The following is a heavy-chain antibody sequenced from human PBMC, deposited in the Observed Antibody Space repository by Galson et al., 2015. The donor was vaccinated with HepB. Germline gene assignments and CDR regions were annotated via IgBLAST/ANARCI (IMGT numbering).Heavy chain of an antibody. CDR1: GGSVSSSSHY. V-gene: IGHV4-39*07. D-gene: IGHD2-2*01. CDR3: ARETVYCSSASCYLRSLRAFYYYYGLDV. J-gene: IGHJ6*02. CDR2: IYYSGSS. Sequence: LSLTCTVSGGSVSSSSHYWGWIRQPPGRGLEWIGTIYYSGSSYFNPSLKSRVTMSVDMSKNQFSLKLSSVSAADTAIYYCARETVYCSSASCYLRSLRAFYYYYGLDVWGQGTTVTVSS.